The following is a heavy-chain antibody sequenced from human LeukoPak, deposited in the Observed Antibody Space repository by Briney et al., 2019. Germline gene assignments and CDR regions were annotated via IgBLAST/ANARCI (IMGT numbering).Heavy chain of an antibody. CDR2: ISTDGNYK. D-gene: IGHD6-19*01. CDR1: GFTFNNFG. V-gene: IGHV3-30*03. Sequence: GGSLRLSCAASGFTFNNFGMHWVRQAPGKGLEWVAVISTDGNYKHSADSVKGRFNISRDNSKNTLYLQMNSLRAEDTAVYYCARSHRIAVAAPIFDYWGQGTLVTVSS. CDR3: ARSHRIAVAAPIFDY. J-gene: IGHJ4*02.